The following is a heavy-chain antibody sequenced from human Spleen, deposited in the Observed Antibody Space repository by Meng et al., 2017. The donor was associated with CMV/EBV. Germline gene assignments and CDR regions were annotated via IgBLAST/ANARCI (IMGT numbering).Heavy chain of an antibody. Sequence: GGSLRLSCAASGFTFSTYPMHWVRQAPGKGLEWVAVISFDGSDIFYADSVKGRFTISRDNSRTTIYLQMNNLKPEDTAVYYCARDIANWGALIHYCGQGTLVTVSS. CDR1: GFTFSTYP. CDR2: ISFDGSDI. D-gene: IGHD7-27*01. J-gene: IGHJ4*02. V-gene: IGHV3-30*14. CDR3: ARDIANWGALIHY.